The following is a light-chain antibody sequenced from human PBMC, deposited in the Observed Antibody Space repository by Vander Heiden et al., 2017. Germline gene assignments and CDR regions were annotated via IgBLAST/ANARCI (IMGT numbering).Light chain of an antibody. CDR3: QQGSNRPLA. J-gene: IGKJ4*01. CDR2: DAF. V-gene: IGKV3-11*01. Sequence: EIVLTQSPATLSLSPGERATLSCRASQSISSYLAWYQQKPGQAPRLLIYDAFNRATGIPARCSASGSETDFTLTISSLEPEDFAVYYCQQGSNRPLAFGGGTMVEIK. CDR1: QSISSY.